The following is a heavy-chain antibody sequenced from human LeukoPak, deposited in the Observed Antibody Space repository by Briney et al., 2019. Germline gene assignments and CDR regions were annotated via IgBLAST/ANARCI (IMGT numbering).Heavy chain of an antibody. V-gene: IGHV1-18*01. J-gene: IGHJ4*02. D-gene: IGHD5-18*01. Sequence: ASVKVSCKASGYTFTRYGISWVRQAPGQGLEWMGWFSAYNGNTNYAQKLQGRVTMTTDTSTSTAYMELRSLRSDDTAVYYCARAGSYGHTYYFDYWGQGTLVTVSS. CDR3: ARAGSYGHTYYFDY. CDR2: FSAYNGNT. CDR1: GYTFTRYG.